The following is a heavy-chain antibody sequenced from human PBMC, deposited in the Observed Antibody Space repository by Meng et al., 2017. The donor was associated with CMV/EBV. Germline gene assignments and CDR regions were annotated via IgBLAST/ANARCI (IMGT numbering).Heavy chain of an antibody. J-gene: IGHJ5*02. CDR2: IIPIFGTA. D-gene: IGHD2-2*01. CDR3: VRERVVVPAASYGRWFDP. Sequence: SVKVSCKASGGTFSSYAISWVRQAPGQGLEWMGGIIPIFGTANYAQKFQGRVTITTDESTSTAYMELSSLRSEDTAVYYCVRERVVVPAASYGRWFDPWGQGTLVTVSS. V-gene: IGHV1-69*05. CDR1: GGTFSSYA.